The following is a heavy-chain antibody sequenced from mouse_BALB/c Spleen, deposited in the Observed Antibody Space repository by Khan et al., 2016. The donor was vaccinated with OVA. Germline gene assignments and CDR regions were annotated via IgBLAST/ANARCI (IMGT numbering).Heavy chain of an antibody. Sequence: VQLQQSGAELARPGASVKMSCRASGYTFTSYTMHWIRQRPGQAPEWIGHINPSNYYTNYNQNFKDKATLNVDKSSSTAYMQLSSLTSEDSAVYYCGREWAYHRSDGWFAYWGQGTLVTVSA. CDR1: GYTFTSYT. CDR2: INPSNYYT. V-gene: IGHV1-4*01. D-gene: IGHD2-14*01. CDR3: GREWAYHRSDGWFAY. J-gene: IGHJ3*01.